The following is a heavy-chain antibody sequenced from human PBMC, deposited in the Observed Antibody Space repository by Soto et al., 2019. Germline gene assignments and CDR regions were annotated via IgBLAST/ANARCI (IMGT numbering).Heavy chain of an antibody. D-gene: IGHD2-2*01. Sequence: QLQLVQSGAEVKKPGASVKVSCKASGYTFTRYGISWVRQAPGQGLEWMGWISGYNGDTKYTQILQGRVTMTTATSTSTANMELRSLRSDDTAIYYCARQVVPTAIEYYYGMDVWGQGTTVTVSS. CDR3: ARQVVPTAIEYYYGMDV. CDR2: ISGYNGDT. V-gene: IGHV1-18*01. CDR1: GYTFTRYG. J-gene: IGHJ6*02.